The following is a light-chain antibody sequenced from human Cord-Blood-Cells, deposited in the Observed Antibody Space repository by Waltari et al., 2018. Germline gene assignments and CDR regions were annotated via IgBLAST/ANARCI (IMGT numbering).Light chain of an antibody. CDR3: QQYNSYSPT. Sequence: DIQMPQSPSPMSASVGDRVPITCRASQSISSWLAWYQQKPGKAPKLLIYKASSLESGVPSRFSGSGSGTEFTLTISSLQPDDFATYYCQQYNSYSPTFGQGTKLEIK. CDR2: KAS. CDR1: QSISSW. V-gene: IGKV1-5*03. J-gene: IGKJ2*01.